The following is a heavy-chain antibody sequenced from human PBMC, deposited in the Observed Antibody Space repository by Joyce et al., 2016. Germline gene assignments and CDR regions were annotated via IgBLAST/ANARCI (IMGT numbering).Heavy chain of an antibody. D-gene: IGHD3-16*01. Sequence: EVQLVEAGGALVQPGGSLRLSCAASGFTFSAYEIHWVRPTTGKGLEWVSAIGTAGDPYDAGSVKGRFTISRENAKSSLFLQMNSLGAEDTAVYYCARERGGGMSAFDIWGQGTMVTVSS. CDR2: IGTAGDP. J-gene: IGHJ3*02. CDR3: ARERGGGMSAFDI. V-gene: IGHV3-13*05. CDR1: GFTFSAYE.